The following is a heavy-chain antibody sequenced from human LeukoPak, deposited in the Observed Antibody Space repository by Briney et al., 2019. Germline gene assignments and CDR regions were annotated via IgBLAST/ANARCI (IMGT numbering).Heavy chain of an antibody. CDR2: IKQDGSDK. Sequence: GVSLRLSCVVSGFTFTNSWMSWVRQAPGKGLEWVANIKQDGSDKYYLDSVKGRFTISRDNAKNSLYLQMNSLRAEDTAVYYCAREKWSRYYYGMDVWGQGTTVTVSS. V-gene: IGHV3-7*04. J-gene: IGHJ6*02. CDR1: GFTFTNSW. CDR3: AREKWSRYYYGMDV. D-gene: IGHD2-15*01.